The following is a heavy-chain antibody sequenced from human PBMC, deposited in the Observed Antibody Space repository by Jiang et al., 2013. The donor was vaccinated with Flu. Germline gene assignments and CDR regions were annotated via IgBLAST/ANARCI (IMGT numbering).Heavy chain of an antibody. Sequence: GSTYYNPSLKSRVTISVDTSKNQFSLKLSSVTAADAAVYYCARERVVPGIAAHANWFDPWGQGTLVTVSS. CDR3: ARERVVPGIAAHANWFDP. D-gene: IGHD6-13*01. J-gene: IGHJ5*02. V-gene: IGHV4-31*02. CDR2: GST.